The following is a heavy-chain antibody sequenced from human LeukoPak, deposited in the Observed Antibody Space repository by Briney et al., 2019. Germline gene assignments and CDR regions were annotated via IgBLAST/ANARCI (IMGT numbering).Heavy chain of an antibody. V-gene: IGHV3-23*01. D-gene: IGHD1-26*01. CDR2: ISGSGGGT. Sequence: GGSLRLSCAASGFTFSSYWMHWVRQAPGKGLEWVATISGSGGGTYYADSVKGRFTISRDDSKNTLYLQMNSLRAEDTAVYYCAKDLGRYRNNYFDYWGQGTLVTVSS. CDR3: AKDLGRYRNNYFDY. J-gene: IGHJ4*02. CDR1: GFTFSSYW.